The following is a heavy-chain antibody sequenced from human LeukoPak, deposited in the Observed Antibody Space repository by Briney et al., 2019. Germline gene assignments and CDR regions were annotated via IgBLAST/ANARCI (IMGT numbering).Heavy chain of an antibody. CDR3: ARDLGYNWNDGGFDY. D-gene: IGHD1-1*01. J-gene: IGHJ4*02. CDR2: INPNSGGT. Sequence: GASVKVSCKASGYTFTGYYMHWVRQAPGQGLEWMGWINPNSGGTNYAQKFQGRVTMTRDMSISTAYMELSRLRSDDTAVYYCARDLGYNWNDGGFDYWGQGTLVTVSS. CDR1: GYTFTGYY. V-gene: IGHV1-2*02.